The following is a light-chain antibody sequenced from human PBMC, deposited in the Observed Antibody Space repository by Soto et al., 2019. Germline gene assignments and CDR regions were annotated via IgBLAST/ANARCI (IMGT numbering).Light chain of an antibody. J-gene: IGLJ1*01. CDR1: TGAVTNDYY. V-gene: IGLV7-43*01. CDR3: LLYYGGAYV. CDR2: RTS. Sequence: QTVVTQEPSLTVSPGGTVTLTCASSTGAVTNDYYPNWFQQKPGQAPRPLIYRTSNRHSWTPARFSASLLGGKAALTLSSVQTEDEAVYYCLLYYGGAYVFGTGTKLTVL.